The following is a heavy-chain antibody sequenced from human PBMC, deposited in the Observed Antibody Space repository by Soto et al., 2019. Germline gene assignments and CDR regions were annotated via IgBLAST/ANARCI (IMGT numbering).Heavy chain of an antibody. V-gene: IGHV1-18*01. CDR3: ERDGVTMVRGVMGY. D-gene: IGHD3-10*01. Sequence: QVQLVQSGAEVKKPGASVKVSCKASGYTFTSYGISWVRQAPGQGLEWMGWISAYNGNTNYAQKLQGRVTMTTDTTSSTAYMEMRSLRSDDTAVYYCERDGVTMVRGVMGYWGQGTLVTVSS. CDR1: GYTFTSYG. CDR2: ISAYNGNT. J-gene: IGHJ4*02.